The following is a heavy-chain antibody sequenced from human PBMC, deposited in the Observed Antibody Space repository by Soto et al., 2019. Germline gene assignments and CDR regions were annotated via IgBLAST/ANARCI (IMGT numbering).Heavy chain of an antibody. D-gene: IGHD3-16*01. Sequence: QVQLVQSGAEVKKPGASVKVSCKTSGYTFTNFGLSWVRQAPGQGLEWMGWISAYNGNTNNPQNFQGRVTMTTDTSTSTAYMVRRSLRSDDTAVYYCARGGTPIDSWGQGTLVTVSS. J-gene: IGHJ4*02. CDR3: ARGGTPIDS. CDR2: ISAYNGNT. V-gene: IGHV1-18*01. CDR1: GYTFTNFG.